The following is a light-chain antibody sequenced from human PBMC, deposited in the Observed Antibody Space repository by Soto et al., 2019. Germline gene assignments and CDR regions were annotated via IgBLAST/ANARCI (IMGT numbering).Light chain of an antibody. CDR3: CSYAGSRTFV. Sequence: QSALTQPAFVSGSPGQSITISCTGTSSDVGGYNYVSWYQQHPGKAPKLMIYEVSNRPSGVSNRFSGSKSGNTASLTISGLQAEDEADYYCCSYAGSRTFVFGGGTQLTVL. J-gene: IGLJ7*01. V-gene: IGLV2-14*01. CDR1: SSDVGGYNY. CDR2: EVS.